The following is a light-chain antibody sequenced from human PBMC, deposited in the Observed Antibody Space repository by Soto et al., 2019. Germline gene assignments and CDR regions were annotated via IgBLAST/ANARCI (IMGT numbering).Light chain of an antibody. CDR2: GAS. CDR3: QQRSNWYT. CDR1: QSINSE. Sequence: EIVMTQSPATLSLSPGERAALSCRASQSINSELAWYQQKPGQPPRLLIYGASTRATGVPARFSGSESGSEFTLTISSLEPEDFAVYYCQQRSNWYTFGQGTKLEIK. J-gene: IGKJ2*01. V-gene: IGKV3-11*01.